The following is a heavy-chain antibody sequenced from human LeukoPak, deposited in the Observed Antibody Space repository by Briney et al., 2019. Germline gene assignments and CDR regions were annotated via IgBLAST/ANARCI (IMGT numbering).Heavy chain of an antibody. CDR1: GYTFRSYD. J-gene: IGHJ4*02. D-gene: IGHD6-19*01. Sequence: ASVKVSCKASGYTFRSYDITWVRQAPGQGLEWMGWISPNNGNTNYAQKFQGRVTMTTETPTSTAYMEMRSLRSDDTAVYYCARDRDSSGWHVADYWGQGTLVTGSS. V-gene: IGHV1-18*01. CDR2: ISPNNGNT. CDR3: ARDRDSSGWHVADY.